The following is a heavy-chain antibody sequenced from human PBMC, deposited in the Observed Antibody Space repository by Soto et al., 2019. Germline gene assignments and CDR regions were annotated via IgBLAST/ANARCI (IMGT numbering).Heavy chain of an antibody. V-gene: IGHV2-5*02. J-gene: IGHJ5*02. CDR1: GFSLSTSGVG. CDR3: AHRRGYCSGGSCYSIWFDP. Sequence: QITLKESGPTLVKPTQTLTLTCTFSGFSLSTSGVGVGWIRQPPGKALEWLALIYWDDDKRYSPSLKSRLTIPKDTSKNQVVLTLTNMHPVDTSTSYCAHRRGYCSGGSCYSIWFDPWCQLTLVTLSS. CDR2: IYWDDDK. D-gene: IGHD2-15*01.